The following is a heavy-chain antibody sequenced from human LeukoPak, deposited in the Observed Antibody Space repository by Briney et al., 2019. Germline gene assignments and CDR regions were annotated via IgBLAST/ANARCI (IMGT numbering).Heavy chain of an antibody. CDR1: GFTFSNYA. D-gene: IGHD6-13*01. CDR3: ARSAAGMDY. CDR2: INSDGSST. J-gene: IGHJ4*02. V-gene: IGHV3-74*01. Sequence: GESLRLSCAASGFTFSNYAMSWVRQAPGKGLVWVSRINSDGSSTSYADSVKGRFTISRDNAKNTLYLQMNSLRAEDTAVYYCARSAAGMDYWGQGTLVTVSS.